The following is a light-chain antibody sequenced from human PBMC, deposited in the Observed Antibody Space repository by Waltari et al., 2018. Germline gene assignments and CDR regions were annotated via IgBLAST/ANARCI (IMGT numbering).Light chain of an antibody. V-gene: IGLV3-19*01. Sequence: SSGLTQDPAVSVALGQTVRITCQGDSLRSYHASWYQQKPGQAPLLVVYVRNNRPSGIRDRFSASSSGNTDFLTITGAQAEDEAVYYCNSRDTSGNRVIFGGGTKLTV. CDR1: SLRSYH. CDR3: NSRDTSGNRVI. CDR2: VRN. J-gene: IGLJ2*01.